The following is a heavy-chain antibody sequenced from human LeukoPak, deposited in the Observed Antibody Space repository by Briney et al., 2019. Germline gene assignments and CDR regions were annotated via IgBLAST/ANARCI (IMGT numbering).Heavy chain of an antibody. CDR2: IWSNGKNN. CDR1: GLTFRSDG. V-gene: IGHV3-33*06. Sequence: GGSLRLSCATSGLTFRSDGMHWVRQAPGKGLEWVAVIWSNGKNNYYTDSVKGRFTISRDNSKNMLYLQMNSLRAEDTALYYCVKEKGPFDGFDIWGQGTMVTVSS. CDR3: VKEKGPFDGFDI. J-gene: IGHJ3*02.